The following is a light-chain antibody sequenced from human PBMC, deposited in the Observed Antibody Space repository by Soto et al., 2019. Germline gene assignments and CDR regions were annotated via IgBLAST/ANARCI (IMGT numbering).Light chain of an antibody. J-gene: IGKJ1*01. Sequence: DIHVTQSPSSLSPSVGDKVTIPCRASQGVRSDLGWYQRKPGKAPKLLIYDASSLQTGVPSRFSGSGSGTDFSLTISSLQPEDFATYYCQQSYSTPPWTFGQGTKVDI. CDR1: QGVRSD. CDR2: DAS. V-gene: IGKV1-39*01. CDR3: QQSYSTPPWT.